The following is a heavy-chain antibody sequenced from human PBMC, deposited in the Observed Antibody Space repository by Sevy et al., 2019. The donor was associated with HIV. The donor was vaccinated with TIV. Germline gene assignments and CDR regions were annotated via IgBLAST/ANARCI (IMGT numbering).Heavy chain of an antibody. CDR1: NGSFSGYY. CDR2: INHSGGT. CDR3: ARGSPSGFNWFDP. J-gene: IGHJ5*02. V-gene: IGHV4-34*01. D-gene: IGHD1-1*01. Sequence: SETLSLTCAVYNGSFSGYYWSWIRQPPGKGLEWIGEINHSGGTNYNPSLRRRVIISVDTSKNQFSLKMNAMTAADTAVYYCARGSPSGFNWFDPWGQGTLVTVSS.